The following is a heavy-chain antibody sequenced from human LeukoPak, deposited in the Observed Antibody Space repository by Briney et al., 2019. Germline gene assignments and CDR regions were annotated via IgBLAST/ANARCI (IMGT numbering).Heavy chain of an antibody. CDR3: AKGVWMATRTSADY. J-gene: IGHJ4*02. CDR1: GFTFSSYG. Sequence: SGGSLRLSCAASGFTFSSYGMHWVRQAPGKGLEWVAVISNDGSNKYYADSVKGRLTISRDNSKNTLYLQMNSLRAEDTAVYYCAKGVWMATRTSADYWGQGTLVTVSS. CDR2: ISNDGSNK. V-gene: IGHV3-30*18. D-gene: IGHD5-24*01.